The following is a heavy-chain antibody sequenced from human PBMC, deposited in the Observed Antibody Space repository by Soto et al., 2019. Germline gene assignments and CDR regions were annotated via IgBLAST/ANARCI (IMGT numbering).Heavy chain of an antibody. Sequence: GASVKVSCKASGYTFTSYGISWVRQAPGQGLEWMGWISAYNGNTNYAQKLQGRVTMTTDTSTSTAYMELRSLRSDDTAVYYCARDQEWGSLGRSSDNWFDPWGQGTLVTVSS. CDR2: ISAYNGNT. D-gene: IGHD2-15*01. CDR1: GYTFTSYG. CDR3: ARDQEWGSLGRSSDNWFDP. J-gene: IGHJ5*02. V-gene: IGHV1-18*04.